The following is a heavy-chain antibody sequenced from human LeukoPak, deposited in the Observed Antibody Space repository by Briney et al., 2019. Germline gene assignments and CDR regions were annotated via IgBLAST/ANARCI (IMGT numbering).Heavy chain of an antibody. CDR2: IKSKTDGGTT. CDR1: GFTFSNAL. Sequence: GGSLRLSCAASGFTFSNALMSWVRQAPGKGLEWVGRIKSKTDGGTTDYAAPVKGRFTISRDDSKNTLYLQMNSLKTEDTAVYYCTTGDLWFGGEGFDYWGQGTLVTVSS. J-gene: IGHJ4*02. CDR3: TTGDLWFGGEGFDY. V-gene: IGHV3-15*01. D-gene: IGHD3-10*01.